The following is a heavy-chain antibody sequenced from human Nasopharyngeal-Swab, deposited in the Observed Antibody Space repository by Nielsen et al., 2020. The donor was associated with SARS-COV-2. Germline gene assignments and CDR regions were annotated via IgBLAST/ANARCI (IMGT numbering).Heavy chain of an antibody. CDR1: GGSISSSSYY. V-gene: IGHV4-39*01. D-gene: IGHD6-19*01. Sequence: SETLSLTCTVSGGSISSSSYYWGWIRQPPGKGLEWIGSIYYSGSTYYNPSLKSRVTISVDTSKNQFSLKLSSVTAADTAVYYCARHFVNGWSHQYYGMDVWGQGTTVTVSS. CDR2: IYYSGST. J-gene: IGHJ6*02. CDR3: ARHFVNGWSHQYYGMDV.